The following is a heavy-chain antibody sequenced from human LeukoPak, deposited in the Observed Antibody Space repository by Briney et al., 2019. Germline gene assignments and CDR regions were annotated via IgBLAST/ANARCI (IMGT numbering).Heavy chain of an antibody. V-gene: IGHV3-21*01. Sequence: GGSLSLSCAASGFTFSSYSMNWIRQAPGKGLEWVAYISSISYYIFYADLVKGRFTSSRDNAKNSLYLQMNSLRAEDTAVYYCARVYGAKNDFWNGHFLINALESVDYWGQGTLVTVSS. D-gene: IGHD3-3*01. J-gene: IGHJ4*02. CDR3: ARVYGAKNDFWNGHFLINALESVDY. CDR2: ISSISYYI. CDR1: GFTFSSYS.